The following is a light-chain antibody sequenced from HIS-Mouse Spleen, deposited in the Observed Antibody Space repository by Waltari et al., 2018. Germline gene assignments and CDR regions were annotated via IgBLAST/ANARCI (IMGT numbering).Light chain of an antibody. CDR1: RSCCGSYNL. Sequence: QSALTQPASVSGSSGQSITISCTGTRSCCGSYNLFSWYQQHPGKAPKPMIYEGSKRPSGVSNRFSGSKSGNTASLTISGLQAEDEADYYCCSYAGSSTWVFGGGTKLTVL. CDR2: EGS. V-gene: IGLV2-23*01. CDR3: CSYAGSSTWV. J-gene: IGLJ3*02.